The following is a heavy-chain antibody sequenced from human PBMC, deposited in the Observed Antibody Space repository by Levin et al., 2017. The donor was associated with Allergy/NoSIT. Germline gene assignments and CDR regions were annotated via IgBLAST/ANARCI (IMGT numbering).Heavy chain of an antibody. D-gene: IGHD6-19*01. CDR1: GFTFSNYA. J-gene: IGHJ4*02. V-gene: IGHV3-23*01. Sequence: AGGSLRLSCAASGFTFSNYAMSWVRQSPGKGLEWVSTISASGGSTYYADSVRGRFTISRDNSKNTLYLQMNSLRAEDTAVYYCPVAAGAYWGQGTLVSVSS. CDR3: PVAAGAY. CDR2: ISASGGST.